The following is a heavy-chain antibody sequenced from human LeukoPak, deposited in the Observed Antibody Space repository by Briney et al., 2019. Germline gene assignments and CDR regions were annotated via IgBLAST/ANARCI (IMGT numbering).Heavy chain of an antibody. V-gene: IGHV1-18*01. Sequence: ASVKVSCKASGGTFSSYAISWVRHAPGQGLEWMGWISAYNGNTNYAQKLQGRVTMTTDTSTSTAYMELRSLRSDDTAVYYCARSGFDDILTGYYYYYYMDVWGKGTTVTVSS. J-gene: IGHJ6*03. CDR3: ARSGFDDILTGYYYYYYMDV. D-gene: IGHD3-9*01. CDR2: ISAYNGNT. CDR1: GGTFSSYA.